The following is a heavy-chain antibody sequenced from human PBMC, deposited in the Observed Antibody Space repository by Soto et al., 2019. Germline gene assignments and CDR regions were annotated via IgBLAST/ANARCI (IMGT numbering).Heavy chain of an antibody. CDR3: ARTPGYYGDFFDY. D-gene: IGHD4-17*01. V-gene: IGHV3-20*04. CDR2: INRHGGST. CDR1: GFPFDDYG. Sequence: EVQLVESGGGAVRPGGSLRLSCAASGFPFDDYGMSWVRQAPGKGLEWVSGINRHGGSTGYADSVKGRFTISRDNATNSLHLHMNSLRAEDTAFYYCARTPGYYGDFFDYWGKGTLVPVSA. J-gene: IGHJ4*02.